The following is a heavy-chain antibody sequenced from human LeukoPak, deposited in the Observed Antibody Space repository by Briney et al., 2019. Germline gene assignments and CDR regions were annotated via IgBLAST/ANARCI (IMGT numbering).Heavy chain of an antibody. J-gene: IGHJ3*02. CDR1: GFTFSSYA. Sequence: GGSLRLSCAASGFTFSSYAMHWVRQAPGKGLEWVAVISYDGSSKYYADSVKGRFTISRDNAKNSLFLQMNSLRAEDTAVYYCARLAYCRGDCLGAFDIWGQGTVVTVSS. CDR3: ARLAYCRGDCLGAFDI. D-gene: IGHD2-21*02. V-gene: IGHV3-30*14. CDR2: ISYDGSSK.